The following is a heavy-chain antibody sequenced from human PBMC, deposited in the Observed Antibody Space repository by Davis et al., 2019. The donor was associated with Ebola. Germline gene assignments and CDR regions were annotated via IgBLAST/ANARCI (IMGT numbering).Heavy chain of an antibody. CDR3: ARRGIPTFYGMDV. D-gene: IGHD2-2*02. V-gene: IGHV4-59*08. CDR1: GGSISSYY. Sequence: MPSETLSLTCAVSGGSISSYYWSWIRQPPGKGLDWIGYIYYSGGTNYNPSLKSRATISVDTSKNQFSLRLSSVTAADTAVYYCARRGIPTFYGMDVWGQGTTVTVSS. J-gene: IGHJ6*02. CDR2: IYYSGGT.